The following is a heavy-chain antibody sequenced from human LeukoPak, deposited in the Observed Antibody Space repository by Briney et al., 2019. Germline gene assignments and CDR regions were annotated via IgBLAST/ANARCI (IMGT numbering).Heavy chain of an antibody. Sequence: GGALPLSRLASVLTLSYYAMSWVRPAAGKGRAWVSAISGSGASTYYADSVKGRFTISRDNAKNTLYLQMNSLRAEDTAVYYCASIHLFPLYYGMDVWGQGTTVTVSS. CDR3: ASIHLFPLYYGMDV. CDR1: VLTLSYYA. CDR2: ISGSGAST. D-gene: IGHD5-18*01. V-gene: IGHV3-23*01. J-gene: IGHJ6*02.